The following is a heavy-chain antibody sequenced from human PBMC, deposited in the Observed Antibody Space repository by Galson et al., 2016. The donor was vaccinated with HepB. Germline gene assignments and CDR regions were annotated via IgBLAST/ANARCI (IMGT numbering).Heavy chain of an antibody. CDR3: ARREYTGYDYVFDH. D-gene: IGHD5-12*01. J-gene: IGHJ4*02. CDR2: IYYSGTT. CDR1: GGSVSSRDKY. V-gene: IGHV4-39*01. Sequence: SETLSLTCTVSGGSVSSRDKYWGWLRQPPGKGPEWIGSIYYSGTTFSSPSLESRVTISVDTSNNQFFLHLRPLTAADTAVYYCARREYTGYDYVFDHCGQAILVIVSS.